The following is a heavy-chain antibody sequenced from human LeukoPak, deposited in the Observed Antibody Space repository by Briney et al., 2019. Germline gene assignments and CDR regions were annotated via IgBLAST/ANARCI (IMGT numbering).Heavy chain of an antibody. J-gene: IGHJ2*01. CDR1: GYTLTELS. CDR2: CDPEDGET. Sequence: ASVKVSCKVSGYTLTELSMHWGRQAPGKGREWMGGCDPEDGETIYAQKFQGRVTMTEDTSTDTAYLELSSLRSEDTAVYYCATGVNDYSIYLCGRGTLVTVSS. V-gene: IGHV1-24*01. D-gene: IGHD4-11*01. CDR3: ATGVNDYSIYL.